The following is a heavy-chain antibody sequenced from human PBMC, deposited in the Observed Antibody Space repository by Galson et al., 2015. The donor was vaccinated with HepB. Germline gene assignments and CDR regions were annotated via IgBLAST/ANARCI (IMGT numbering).Heavy chain of an antibody. Sequence: KVSCKASGGTFSSYAISWVRQAPGQGLEWMGGIIPILGIANYAQKFQGRVTITADKSTSTAHMELSSLRSEDTAVYYCARRVYCSSTSCHASGHWFDPWGQGTLVTVSS. D-gene: IGHD2-2*01. CDR1: GGTFSSYA. V-gene: IGHV1-69*10. CDR2: IIPILGIA. J-gene: IGHJ5*02. CDR3: ARRVYCSSTSCHASGHWFDP.